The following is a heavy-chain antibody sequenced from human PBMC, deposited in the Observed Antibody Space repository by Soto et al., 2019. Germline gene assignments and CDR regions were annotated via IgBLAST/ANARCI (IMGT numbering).Heavy chain of an antibody. Sequence: PGGSLRLSCEASVFTFINYAMSWVRQAPGKGLEWVSGIDDSGASTYYADSMKGRFSISRDNSKNTLYLQMHGLRVEDTAVYYCAKDVYRSDTMPCFDTWGQGTMVTVSS. D-gene: IGHD2-2*01. V-gene: IGHV3-23*01. J-gene: IGHJ5*02. CDR2: IDDSGAST. CDR1: VFTFINYA. CDR3: AKDVYRSDTMPCFDT.